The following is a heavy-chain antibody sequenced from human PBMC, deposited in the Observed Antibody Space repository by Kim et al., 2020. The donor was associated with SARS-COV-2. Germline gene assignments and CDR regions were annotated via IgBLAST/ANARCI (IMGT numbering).Heavy chain of an antibody. Sequence: GGSLRLSCAASGFTFSSYGMHWVRQAPGKGLEWVAVIWYDGSNKYYADSVKGRFTISRDNSKNTLYLQMNSLRAEDTAVYYCARARSRYSGYDPDAFDIWGQGTMVTVSS. CDR3: ARARSRYSGYDPDAFDI. J-gene: IGHJ3*02. D-gene: IGHD5-12*01. CDR2: IWYDGSNK. CDR1: GFTFSSYG. V-gene: IGHV3-33*08.